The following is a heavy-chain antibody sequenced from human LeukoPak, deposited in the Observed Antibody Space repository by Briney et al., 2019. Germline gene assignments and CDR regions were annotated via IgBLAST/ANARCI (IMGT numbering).Heavy chain of an antibody. CDR3: ARELRVAAAGHFDS. D-gene: IGHD6-13*01. Sequence: ASMRVSCKASGYTFTSHDINWVRQATGQGLEWMGWMNPNSGDTGYAQKFQGRVTITRNTSISTAYMELSSLRSEDTAVYFCARELRVAAAGHFDSWGQGTLVTFSS. CDR2: MNPNSGDT. J-gene: IGHJ4*02. V-gene: IGHV1-8*03. CDR1: GYTFTSHD.